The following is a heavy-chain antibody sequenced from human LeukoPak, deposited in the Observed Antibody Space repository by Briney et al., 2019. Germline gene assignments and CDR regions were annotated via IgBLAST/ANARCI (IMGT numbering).Heavy chain of an antibody. Sequence: GSLRLSCAASGFAFSAYEMNWVRQAPGKGLEWASYIAGSDTTTHYADSVKGRFTIFRDNAKNSLYLQMNRLRAEDTALYYCTTLGYHLDSWGQGTLVTVSS. CDR2: IAGSDTTT. CDR3: TTLGYHLDS. CDR1: GFAFSAYE. V-gene: IGHV3-48*03. D-gene: IGHD3-22*01. J-gene: IGHJ4*02.